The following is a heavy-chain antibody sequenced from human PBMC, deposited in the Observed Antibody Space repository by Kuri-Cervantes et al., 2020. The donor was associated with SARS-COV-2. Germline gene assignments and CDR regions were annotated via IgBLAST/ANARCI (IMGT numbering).Heavy chain of an antibody. CDR1: GFTFSSYG. V-gene: IGHV3-33*01. J-gene: IGHJ6*02. CDR2: IWYDGSNK. Sequence: GGSLRLSCAASGFTFSSYGMHWVRQAPGKGLEWVAVIWYDGSNKYYADSVKGRFTISRDNSKNTLYLQMNSLRAEDTAVYYRARGQYYDFWSGYARSYYGMDVWGQGTTVTVSS. CDR3: ARGQYYDFWSGYARSYYGMDV. D-gene: IGHD3-3*01.